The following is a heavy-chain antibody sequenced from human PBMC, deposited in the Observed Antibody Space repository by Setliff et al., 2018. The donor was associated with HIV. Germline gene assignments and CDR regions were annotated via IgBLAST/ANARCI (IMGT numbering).Heavy chain of an antibody. V-gene: IGHV4-39*07. CDR3: ARDGDYNYYGMDV. Sequence: PSETLSLTCTVSGGSISSSSYYWGWIRQPPGKGLEWIGSIYYSGSTYYNPSLKSRVTISVDTPKNQFSLKLSSVTAADTAVYYCARDGDYNYYGMDVWGQGTTVTVSS. CDR1: GGSISSSSYY. J-gene: IGHJ6*02. D-gene: IGHD4-17*01. CDR2: IYYSGST.